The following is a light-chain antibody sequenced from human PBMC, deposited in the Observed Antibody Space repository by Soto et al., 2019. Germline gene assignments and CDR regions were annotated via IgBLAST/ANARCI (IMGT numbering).Light chain of an antibody. J-gene: IGKJ4*01. CDR2: GAS. CDR1: QSVSSN. Sequence: EMGMAQSPATLSVTPGERATLSCRASQSVSSNLSWYQQKPGQAPRLLIYGASTRATGIPARFSGSGSGTEFTLTISSLQSEDFAVYYCQQYNNCPLAFGGGTKV. CDR3: QQYNNCPLA. V-gene: IGKV3-15*01.